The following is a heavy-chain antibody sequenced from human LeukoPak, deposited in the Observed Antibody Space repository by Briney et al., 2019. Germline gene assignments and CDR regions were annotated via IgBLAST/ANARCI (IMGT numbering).Heavy chain of an antibody. CDR1: GYTFTDYY. Sequence: ASVKLSRKSSGYTFTDYYMHWVRQAPAQGLEWMGWINPNSGDTNHAQNFQGRVTLTSDTANSKDYMELSSLRSDDSAVYYCAGEYCSGGSCREGFDYWGQGTLVTVSS. CDR2: INPNSGDT. V-gene: IGHV1-2*02. CDR3: AGEYCSGGSCREGFDY. D-gene: IGHD2-15*01. J-gene: IGHJ4*02.